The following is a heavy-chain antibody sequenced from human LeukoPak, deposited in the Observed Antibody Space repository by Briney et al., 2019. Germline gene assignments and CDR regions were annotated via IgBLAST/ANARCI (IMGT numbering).Heavy chain of an antibody. CDR2: ISAYNGNT. V-gene: IGHV1-18*01. CDR1: GYTFTSYG. D-gene: IGHD6-6*01. CDR3: AKFRPKGGSSSPSDY. J-gene: IGHJ4*02. Sequence: ASVKVSCKASGYTFTSYGISWVRQSPGQGLEWMGWISAYNGNTNYAQKLQGRVTMTTETSTSTAYMELRSLRSDDTAVYYCAKFRPKGGSSSPSDYWGQGTLVTVSS.